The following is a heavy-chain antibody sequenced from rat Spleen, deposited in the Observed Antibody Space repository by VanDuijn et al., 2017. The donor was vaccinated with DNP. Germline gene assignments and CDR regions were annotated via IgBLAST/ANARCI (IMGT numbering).Heavy chain of an antibody. CDR3: AKAGGYSPWYFDY. J-gene: IGHJ2*01. Sequence: EVQLVESGGGLVQPGRSLKVSCAVSGFTFSNYDMAWVRQAPKKGLEWVATILHDGSRTYFRDSVKGRFTISRDNAKSTLYLQMNSLKSEDTATYYCAKAGGYSPWYFDYWGQGVMVTVSS. CDR1: GFTFSNYD. CDR2: ILHDGSRT. V-gene: IGHV5S10*01. D-gene: IGHD1-11*01.